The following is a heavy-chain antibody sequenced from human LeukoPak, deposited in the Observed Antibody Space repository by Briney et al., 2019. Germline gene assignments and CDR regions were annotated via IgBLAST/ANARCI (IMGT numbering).Heavy chain of an antibody. CDR1: LGSITSSSYY. Sequence: PSGTLSLTCTVSLGSITSSSYYWGWIRHPPGKGLAWIGSVYYSGNTYYNSSLKSRVTISVDTSKNQFSLKLSSVTAADTAVYHCASYSGIYSAFEIWSQGTLVTVSS. V-gene: IGHV4-39*07. CDR3: ASYSGIYSAFEI. CDR2: VYYSGNT. D-gene: IGHD1-26*01. J-gene: IGHJ3*02.